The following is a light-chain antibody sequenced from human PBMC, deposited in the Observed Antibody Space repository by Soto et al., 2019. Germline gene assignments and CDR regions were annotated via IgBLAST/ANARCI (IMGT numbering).Light chain of an antibody. V-gene: IGKV1-5*03. J-gene: IGKJ1*01. CDR2: KAS. Sequence: DIQMTQSPSTLSGSVGDRVTLTCRASQTISSWLAWYQQKPGKAPKLLIYKASTLKSGVPSRFSCSGSGTEFTLTISSLQPDDFATYYCQHYNSYSEAFGQGTKVELK. CDR1: QTISSW. CDR3: QHYNSYSEA.